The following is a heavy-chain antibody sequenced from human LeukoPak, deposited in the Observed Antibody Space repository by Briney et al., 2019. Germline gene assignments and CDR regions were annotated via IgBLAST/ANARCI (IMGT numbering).Heavy chain of an antibody. CDR3: ARDEDAF. Sequence: GRSLRLSCAASGFTSDSYNMNWVRQAPGKGLEWVSYISSDSSTIFYADSVKGRFTISRDNVKNSLFLQLNSLRDEDTAVYYCARDEDAFGGQGTLVTVSS. J-gene: IGHJ4*02. V-gene: IGHV3-48*02. CDR1: GFTSDSYN. CDR2: ISSDSSTI.